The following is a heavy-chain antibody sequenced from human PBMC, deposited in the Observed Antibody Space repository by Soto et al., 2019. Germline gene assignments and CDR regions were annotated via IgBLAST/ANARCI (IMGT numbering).Heavy chain of an antibody. J-gene: IGHJ4*02. CDR2: IYYSGST. CDR3: ARHGRDGNYYDTLTGYEASFDY. CDR1: GGSISSSSHY. V-gene: IGHV4-39*01. D-gene: IGHD3-9*01. Sequence: SETLSLTCTVSGGSISSSSHYWGWIRQPPGKGLEWIGSIYYSGSTYYNPSLKSRVTISVDTSKNQFSLKLSSVTAADTAVYYCARHGRDGNYYDTLTGYEASFDYWGQGTLVTVSS.